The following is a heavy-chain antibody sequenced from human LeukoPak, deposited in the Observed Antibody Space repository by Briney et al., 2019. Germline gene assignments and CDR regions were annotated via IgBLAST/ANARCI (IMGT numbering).Heavy chain of an antibody. D-gene: IGHD3-9*01. CDR3: AKGDYDILTGYIDY. J-gene: IGHJ4*02. Sequence: PGGSLRLSCAASGFTVSSNYMSWVRQAPGKGLEWVSVIYSGGSTYYADSVKGRFTISRDNSKNTLYLQMNSLRAEDTAVYYCAKGDYDILTGYIDYWGQGTLVTVSS. V-gene: IGHV3-53*01. CDR2: IYSGGST. CDR1: GFTVSSNY.